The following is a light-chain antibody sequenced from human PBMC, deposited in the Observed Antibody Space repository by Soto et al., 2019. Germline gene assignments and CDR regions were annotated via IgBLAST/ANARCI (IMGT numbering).Light chain of an antibody. CDR2: DAS. CDR3: QQYDSYSWT. V-gene: IGKV1-5*01. Sequence: DSQLTQAPSTLSASVGDRFTITCRASQRIGSWLAWYLQKPGKAPKLLIYDASTLESGVPSRFSGSVSGTEFTLTISSLQTDDLATYYCQQYDSYSWTFGQGTKVEV. J-gene: IGKJ1*01. CDR1: QRIGSW.